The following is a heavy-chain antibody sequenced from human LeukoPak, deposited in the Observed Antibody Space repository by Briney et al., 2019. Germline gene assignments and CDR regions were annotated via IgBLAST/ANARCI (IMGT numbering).Heavy chain of an antibody. J-gene: IGHJ4*02. Sequence: PGGSLRLSCAASGFTFSSYGMHWVRQAPGKGLEWVAFIRYDGSNKYYADSVKGRFTISRDNSKNTLYLQMNSLRAGDTAVYYCAKDHTSLNYFDYWGQGTLITVSS. CDR2: IRYDGSNK. CDR3: AKDHTSLNYFDY. D-gene: IGHD1-26*01. V-gene: IGHV3-30*02. CDR1: GFTFSSYG.